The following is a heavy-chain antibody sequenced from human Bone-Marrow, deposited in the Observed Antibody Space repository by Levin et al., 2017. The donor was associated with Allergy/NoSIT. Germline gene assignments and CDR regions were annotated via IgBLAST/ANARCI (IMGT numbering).Heavy chain of an antibody. V-gene: IGHV5-51*01. CDR3: SRPAFSPTSYYGGSVY. CDR1: GYSFATYW. D-gene: IGHD4-23*01. CDR2: IYPDDSDT. J-gene: IGHJ4*02. Sequence: KVSCKGSGYSFATYWIGWVRQMPGKGLEWMGIIYPDDSDTRYSPSFEGQVNISADKSINTAFLHWRSLPATDSALFFCSRPAFSPTSYYGGSVYWGQGTLVTVSS.